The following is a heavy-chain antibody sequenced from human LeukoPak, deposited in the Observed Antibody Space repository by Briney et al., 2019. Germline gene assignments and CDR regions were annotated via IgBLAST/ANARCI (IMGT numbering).Heavy chain of an antibody. CDR2: IYYSGST. CDR1: GGSMSSHY. D-gene: IGHD1-26*01. CDR3: ARDHYQTAAFDI. Sequence: PSETLFLTCTVSGGSMSSHYWSWIRQPPGKGLEWIGYIYYSGSTNYNPSLKSRVTISVDTSKNQFSLKLSSVTAADTAVYYCARDHYQTAAFDIWGQGTMVTVSS. J-gene: IGHJ3*02. V-gene: IGHV4-59*11.